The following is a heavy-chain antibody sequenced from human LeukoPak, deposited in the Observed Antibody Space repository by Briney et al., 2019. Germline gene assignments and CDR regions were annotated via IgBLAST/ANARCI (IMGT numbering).Heavy chain of an antibody. J-gene: IGHJ3*02. CDR1: GFTFRSYS. V-gene: IGHV3-74*01. D-gene: IGHD3-10*01. Sequence: RGALRLSCAASGFTFRSYSMHCVRHAPGKGLLCVSHIYSEGSITTYTDSVKSRFTISRDNARNTLYMQMNSLRAEDTAVYFCARYQAGAIDIWGQGKMVTVSS. CDR2: IYSEGSIT. CDR3: ARYQAGAIDI.